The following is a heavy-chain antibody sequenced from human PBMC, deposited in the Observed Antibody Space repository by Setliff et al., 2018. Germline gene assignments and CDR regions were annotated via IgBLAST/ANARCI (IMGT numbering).Heavy chain of an antibody. J-gene: IGHJ3*02. CDR1: GFIFSNYF. D-gene: IGHD1-1*01. V-gene: IGHV3-11*03. Sequence: SLRLSCDGSGFIFSNYFMSWFRQAPGKGLEWLSYVTTTGGFTKEADSVRGRFSVSRDNSKKSVYLQINDLRAEDTALYFCAKGGDWDDQHYAFDIWGQGTMVTVSS. CDR2: VTTTGGFT. CDR3: AKGGDWDDQHYAFDI.